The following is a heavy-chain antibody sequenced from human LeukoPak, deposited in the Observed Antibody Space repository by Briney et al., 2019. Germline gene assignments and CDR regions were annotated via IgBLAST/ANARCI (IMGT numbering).Heavy chain of an antibody. CDR1: GGSISSSSYY. J-gene: IGHJ4*02. Sequence: PSETLSLTCTVSGGSISSSSYYWGWIRQPPGKGLEWIGSIYYSGSTYYNSSLKSRVTISVDTSKNQFSLKLSSVTAAATAVYYCARADDSSGYCLGYWGQGTLVTVSS. D-gene: IGHD3-22*01. CDR2: IYYSGST. V-gene: IGHV4-39*07. CDR3: ARADDSSGYCLGY.